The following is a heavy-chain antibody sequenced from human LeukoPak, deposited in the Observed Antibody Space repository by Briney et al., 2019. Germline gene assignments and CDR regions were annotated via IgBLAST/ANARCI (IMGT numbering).Heavy chain of an antibody. CDR3: AKDISSSSWYLASMDV. CDR1: GFTFNYHA. V-gene: IGHV3-23*01. CDR2: ITGSGKNT. J-gene: IGHJ6*04. Sequence: GGSLRLSCAASGFTFNYHAMSWVRQAPGKGLEWVSAITGSGKNTYYADSVKGRFTISRDNSKNTLYLQMDYLRVEDTALYYCAKDISSSSWYLASMDVWGKGTTVTVSS. D-gene: IGHD6-13*01.